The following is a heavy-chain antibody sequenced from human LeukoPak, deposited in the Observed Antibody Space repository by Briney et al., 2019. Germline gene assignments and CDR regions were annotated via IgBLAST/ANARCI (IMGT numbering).Heavy chain of an antibody. CDR1: GFTFSYYG. CDR3: ARDDHSGGRRFDP. D-gene: IGHD6-19*01. CDR2: ISYDGSNK. J-gene: IGHJ5*02. V-gene: IGHV3-30*03. Sequence: GRSLRLSCAASGFTFSYYGMHWVRQAPGKGLEWVAVISYDGSNKYYGDSVKGRFTTSRDNAQNSLYLQMNSLRAEDTAVYYCARDDHSGGRRFDPWGQGTLVTVSS.